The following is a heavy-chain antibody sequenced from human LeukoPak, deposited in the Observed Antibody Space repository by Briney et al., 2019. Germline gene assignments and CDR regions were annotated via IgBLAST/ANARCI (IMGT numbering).Heavy chain of an antibody. CDR2: ISGSGGST. D-gene: IGHD2-15*01. Sequence: PGGSLGLSCAASGFTFSSYAMSWVRQAPGKGLGWVSAISGSGGSTYYADSVKGRFTISRDNSKNTLYLQMNSLRAEDTAVYYCAKYRVVYYYYYMDVWGKGTTVTVSS. J-gene: IGHJ6*03. CDR1: GFTFSSYA. V-gene: IGHV3-23*01. CDR3: AKYRVVYYYYYMDV.